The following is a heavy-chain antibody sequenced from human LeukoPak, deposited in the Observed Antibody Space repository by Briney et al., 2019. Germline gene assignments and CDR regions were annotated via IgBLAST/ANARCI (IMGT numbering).Heavy chain of an antibody. Sequence: GGSLRLSCAASGFTLSNYALTWVRQAPGKGLEWVSASSGSGDTTYYAASVKGRFTISRDNSKNTLYLEMNSLRAEDTAEYYCAKGGSSAYYPYYFDHWGRGALVTVSS. J-gene: IGHJ4*02. CDR3: AKGGSSAYYPYYFDH. CDR2: SSGSGDTT. V-gene: IGHV3-23*01. D-gene: IGHD3-22*01. CDR1: GFTLSNYA.